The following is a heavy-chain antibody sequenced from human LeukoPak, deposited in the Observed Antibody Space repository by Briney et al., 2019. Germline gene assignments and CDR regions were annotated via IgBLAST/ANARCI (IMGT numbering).Heavy chain of an antibody. CDR1: GFSLSTSGVS. J-gene: IGHJ5*02. CDR2: IYWDDDK. D-gene: IGHD1/OR15-1a*01. CDR3: AHRRGTTGDLVDWFDP. V-gene: IGHV2-5*02. Sequence: SGPTLVKPTQTLTLTCTFSGFSLSTSGVSVGWIRQPPGKALEWLALIYWDDDKRYSPSLKNRLTITKDTSKNQVVITMTNMDPVDTATYYCAHRRGTTGDLVDWFDPWGQGTLVTVSS.